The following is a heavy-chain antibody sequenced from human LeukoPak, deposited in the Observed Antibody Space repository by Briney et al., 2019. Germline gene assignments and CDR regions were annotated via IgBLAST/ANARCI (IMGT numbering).Heavy chain of an antibody. J-gene: IGHJ6*02. V-gene: IGHV3-30*18. D-gene: IGHD2-2*01. CDR2: ISHDGVNK. Sequence: PGGSLILSCAASGFTFSSYGMHWVRQAPGKGLEWVAVISHDGVNKYYTDSVKGRFTFSRDNSKNTLYLQMNSLRPEDTATYYCAKVRAPQTTSEGMDVWGQGTTVTVSS. CDR1: GFTFSSYG. CDR3: AKVRAPQTTSEGMDV.